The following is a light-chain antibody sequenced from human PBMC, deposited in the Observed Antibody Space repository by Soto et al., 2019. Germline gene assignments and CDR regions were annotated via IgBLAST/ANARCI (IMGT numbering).Light chain of an antibody. CDR3: AAWDDSLNGFYV. CDR2: SNN. CDR1: SYNIGSNT. V-gene: IGLV1-44*01. Sequence: QSVLTQPPSASGTPGQRVTISCSGSSYNIGSNTVNWYQQLPGTAPKLLIYSNNRRPSGVPDRFSGSKSGTSASLAISGLQSEDEADYYCAAWDDSLNGFYVFGTGTKLTVL. J-gene: IGLJ1*01.